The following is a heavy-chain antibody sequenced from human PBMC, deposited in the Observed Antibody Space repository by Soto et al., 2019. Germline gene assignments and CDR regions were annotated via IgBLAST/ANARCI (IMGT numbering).Heavy chain of an antibody. J-gene: IGHJ4*02. V-gene: IGHV4-30-2*01. CDR3: ASGQQLVRNY. Sequence: QLQLQESGSGLVKPSQTLSLTCAVSGGSISSGGYSWSWIRQPPGKGLEWIGYIYHSGRTYYNPSRKRRATISVDRSKNQFSLKLSSVTAADTAVYYCASGQQLVRNYWGQGTLVTVSS. CDR1: GGSISSGGYS. CDR2: IYHSGRT. D-gene: IGHD6-13*01.